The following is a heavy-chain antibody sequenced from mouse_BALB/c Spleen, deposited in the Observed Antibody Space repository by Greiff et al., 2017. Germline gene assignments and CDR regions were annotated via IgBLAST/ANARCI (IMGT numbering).Heavy chain of an antibody. D-gene: IGHD2-14*01. V-gene: IGHV5-6-5*01. CDR3: AREVRRENFDY. Sequence: EVQLVESGGGLVKPGGSLKLSCAASGFTFSSYAMSWVRQTPEKRLEWVAYISSGGSTYYPDSVKGRFTISRDNARNILYLQMSSLRSEDTAMYYCAREVRRENFDYWGQGTTLTVSS. CDR2: ISSGGST. CDR1: GFTFSSYA. J-gene: IGHJ2*01.